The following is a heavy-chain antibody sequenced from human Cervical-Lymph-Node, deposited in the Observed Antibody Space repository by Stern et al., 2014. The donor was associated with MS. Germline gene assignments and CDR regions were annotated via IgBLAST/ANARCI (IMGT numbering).Heavy chain of an antibody. D-gene: IGHD3-16*01. CDR1: GDSISSGGYY. CDR3: ARDWSGSSIHLAPAYGGHIRFDP. Sequence: VQLVESGPGLVKPSQTLSLTCTVSGDSISSGGYYWSWIRQYAGKGLEWIGYIYYSGATFYNPSLKSRVIISLDTSKNRFSLSLSSGTAADTAIYYCARDWSGSSIHLAPAYGGHIRFDPWGQGTLVTVSS. CDR2: IYYSGAT. V-gene: IGHV4-31*03. J-gene: IGHJ5*02.